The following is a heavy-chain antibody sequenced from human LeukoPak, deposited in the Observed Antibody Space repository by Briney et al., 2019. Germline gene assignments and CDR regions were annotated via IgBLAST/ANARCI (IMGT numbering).Heavy chain of an antibody. CDR3: AAMDVRRGYYYYYMDV. Sequence: ASVKVSCKASGYTFTSYYMHWVRQAPGQGLEWMGIINPSGGSTSYAQKFQGRVTMTRDTSTSTVYMELSSLRSEDTAVYYCAAMDVRRGYYYYYMDVWGKGTTVTVS. V-gene: IGHV1-46*03. J-gene: IGHJ6*03. D-gene: IGHD5-18*01. CDR2: INPSGGST. CDR1: GYTFTSYY.